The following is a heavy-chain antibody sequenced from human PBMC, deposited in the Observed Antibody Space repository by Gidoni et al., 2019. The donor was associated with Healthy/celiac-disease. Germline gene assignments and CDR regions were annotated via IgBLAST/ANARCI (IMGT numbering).Heavy chain of an antibody. J-gene: IGHJ6*02. D-gene: IGHD6-13*01. CDR3: ARVLLLVSNGMDV. V-gene: IGHV3-21*01. CDR1: GFTVSSYS. CDR2: ISSSSSYI. Sequence: EVQLVESGGGLVKPGGSLRLSCAASGFTVSSYSMNWVRQAPGKGLEWVSSISSSSSYIYYADSVKGRFTISRDNAKNSLYLQMNSLRAEDTAVYYCARVLLLVSNGMDVWGQGTTVTVSS.